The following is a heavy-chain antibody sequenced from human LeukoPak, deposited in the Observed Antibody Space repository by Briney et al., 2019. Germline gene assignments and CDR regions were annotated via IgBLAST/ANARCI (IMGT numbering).Heavy chain of an antibody. D-gene: IGHD3-16*01. CDR1: GYTFTSYY. CDR3: ASDLIMITFGGGLDY. J-gene: IGHJ4*02. V-gene: IGHV1-46*03. CDR2: INPSGGST. Sequence: ASVKVSCKASGYTFTSYYMHWVRQAPGQGLEWMGIINPSGGSTSYAQKFQGRVTMTRDTSTSTVYMELSSLRSEDTAVYYCASDLIMITFGGGLDYWGQGTLVTVSS.